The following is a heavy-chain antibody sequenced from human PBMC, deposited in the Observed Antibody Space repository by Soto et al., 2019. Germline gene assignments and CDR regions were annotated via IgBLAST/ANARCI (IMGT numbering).Heavy chain of an antibody. CDR3: ARERLYSSGWAIRGAFDI. CDR2: ISAYNGNT. D-gene: IGHD6-19*01. Sequence: QVQLVQSGAEVKKPGASVKVSCKASGYTFTGYGISWVRQAPGQGLEWMGWISAYNGNTNYAQKLQGRVTMTTDTSTSKGYMELRSLRSDDTAVYYCARERLYSSGWAIRGAFDIWGQGTMVTVSS. J-gene: IGHJ3*02. V-gene: IGHV1-18*04. CDR1: GYTFTGYG.